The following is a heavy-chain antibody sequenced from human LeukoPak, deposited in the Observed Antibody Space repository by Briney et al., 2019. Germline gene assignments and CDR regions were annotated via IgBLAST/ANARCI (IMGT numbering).Heavy chain of an antibody. CDR2: IIGSGVTS. D-gene: IGHD3-22*01. J-gene: IGHJ3*02. Sequence: PGGSLRLSRAASGVTLRSSATCWGREALGRGVERVSDIIGSGVTSYYADSVKCRIISSRGISKNTLYLQMNRLRAVDTDVYYCAKAMHYNDSSGYYYAFDIWGQGTMVTVSS. CDR3: AKAMHYNDSSGYYYAFDI. CDR1: GVTLRSSA. V-gene: IGHV3-23*01.